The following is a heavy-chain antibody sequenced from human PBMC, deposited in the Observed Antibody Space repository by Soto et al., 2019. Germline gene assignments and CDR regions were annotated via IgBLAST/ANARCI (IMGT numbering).Heavy chain of an antibody. CDR1: GGTFSSYA. D-gene: IGHD5-18*01. Sequence: ASVKVSCKASGGTFSSYAISWVRQAPGQGLEWMGGIIPIFGTANYAQKFQGRVTITADKSTSTAYMELSSLRSEDTAVYYCAGGYSYGYYDFDYWGQGTQVTVSS. CDR2: IIPIFGTA. V-gene: IGHV1-69*06. J-gene: IGHJ4*02. CDR3: AGGYSYGYYDFDY.